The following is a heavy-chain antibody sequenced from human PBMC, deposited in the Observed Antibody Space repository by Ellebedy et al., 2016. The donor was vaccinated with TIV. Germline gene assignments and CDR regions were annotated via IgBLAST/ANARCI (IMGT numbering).Heavy chain of an antibody. D-gene: IGHD3-22*01. CDR3: ARGMKDSSGYFYWYFDL. V-gene: IGHV4-59*12. Sequence: MPSETLSLTCTVSGGSISSYYWSWIRQPPGKGLEWIGYIYYSGSAYYNPSLKSRVTISLDTSKNQFSLKLSSVTAADTAVYYCARGMKDSSGYFYWYFDLWGRGTLVTVSS. CDR1: GGSISSYY. CDR2: IYYSGSA. J-gene: IGHJ2*01.